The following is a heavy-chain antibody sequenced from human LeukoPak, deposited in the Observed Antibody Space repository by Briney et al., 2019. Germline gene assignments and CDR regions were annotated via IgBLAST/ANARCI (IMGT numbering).Heavy chain of an antibody. Sequence: SQTLSLTCAISGDSVSSNNAVWNWIRQSPSRGLEWLGKTYYRSKWNYDYAVSMKSRITINPDTSKNHFSPQLSSVTPEDTAVYYCARSVNSGCLDCWGQGVLVTVSS. J-gene: IGHJ4*02. V-gene: IGHV6-1*01. CDR3: ARSVNSGCLDC. CDR2: TYYRSKWNY. CDR1: GDSVSSNNAV. D-gene: IGHD3-10*01.